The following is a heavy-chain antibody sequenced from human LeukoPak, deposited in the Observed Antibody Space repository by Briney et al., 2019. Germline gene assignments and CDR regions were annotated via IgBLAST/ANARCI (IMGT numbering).Heavy chain of an antibody. Sequence: GGSLKLSCAASGFTFSSYAMSWVRQAPGKGLEWVSAISGSGGSTYYADSVKGRFTISRDNSKNTLYLQMNSLRAEDTAVYYCATANNYYDSSGYDYWGQGTLVTVSS. V-gene: IGHV3-23*01. D-gene: IGHD3-22*01. J-gene: IGHJ4*02. CDR3: ATANNYYDSSGYDY. CDR1: GFTFSSYA. CDR2: ISGSGGST.